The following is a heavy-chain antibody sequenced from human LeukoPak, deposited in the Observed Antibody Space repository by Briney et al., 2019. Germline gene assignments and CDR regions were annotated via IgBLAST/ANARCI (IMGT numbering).Heavy chain of an antibody. D-gene: IGHD4/OR15-4a*01. V-gene: IGHV4-34*01. CDR3: AKSGDYGLIDY. J-gene: IGHJ4*02. CDR2: IYSSGST. CDR1: GGPFSGYY. Sequence: SETLSLTCAVYGGPFSGYYWSWIRQPPGKGLEWIGNIYSSGSTYYNASLQSRVTISIDTSKNQFSLRLNSVTAADTAMYYCAKSGDYGLIDYWGQGTRVTVSS.